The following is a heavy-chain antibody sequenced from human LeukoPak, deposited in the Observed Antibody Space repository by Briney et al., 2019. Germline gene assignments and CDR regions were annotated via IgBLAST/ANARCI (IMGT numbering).Heavy chain of an antibody. CDR1: GGSISSSSSY. V-gene: IGHV4-39*01. CDR2: IYYSGSS. D-gene: IGHD6-19*01. Sequence: SETLSLTCTVSGGSISSSSSYLSWLRQPPGQGLEWIGSIYYSGSSYYNPSLKSRVTISVDTSKNQFSLKLSSVNAAYTAVYYCARHPVDSSGWYPDFDYWGQGTLVTVSS. CDR3: ARHPVDSSGWYPDFDY. J-gene: IGHJ4*02.